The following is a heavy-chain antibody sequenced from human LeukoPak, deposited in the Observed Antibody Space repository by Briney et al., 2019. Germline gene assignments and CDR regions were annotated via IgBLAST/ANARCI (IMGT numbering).Heavy chain of an antibody. V-gene: IGHV1-46*01. CDR2: INPSGGST. CDR3: ATLPYDYGGNSGSANDY. J-gene: IGHJ4*02. Sequence: GASVKVSCKASGYTFTSYYMHWVRQAPGQGLEWMGIINPSGGSTSYAQKFQGRVTMTRDTSTSTVYMELSSLRSEDTAVYYCATLPYDYGGNSGSANDYWGQGTLVTVSS. D-gene: IGHD4-23*01. CDR1: GYTFTSYY.